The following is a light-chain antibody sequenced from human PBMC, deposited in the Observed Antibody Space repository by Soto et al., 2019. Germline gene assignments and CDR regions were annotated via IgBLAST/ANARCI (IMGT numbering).Light chain of an antibody. CDR1: QSITNW. J-gene: IGKJ1*01. CDR3: QQYGRYSTWT. Sequence: DIQMTQSPSTLSSSLGDSVTITCRGSQSITNWLAWYQKRPGKAPKLIIFDAYSLENGVPSTFRGSGFGTELTLTISSLQPDDFATYYCQQYGRYSTWTCGQGTKVDIK. V-gene: IGKV1-5*01. CDR2: DAY.